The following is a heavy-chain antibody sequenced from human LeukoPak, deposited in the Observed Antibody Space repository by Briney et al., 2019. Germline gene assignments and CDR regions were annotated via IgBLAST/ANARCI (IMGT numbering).Heavy chain of an antibody. Sequence: GGSLRLSCAASGFTFSSYTMHWVRQAPGKGLEWVAVISYDGSNKYYADSVKGRFTISRDNSKNTLYLQMNSLRAEDTAVYYCASQGQPTHYYMDVWGKGTTVTVSS. CDR3: ASQGQPTHYYMDV. V-gene: IGHV3-30*04. D-gene: IGHD4-17*01. CDR1: GFTFSSYT. CDR2: ISYDGSNK. J-gene: IGHJ6*03.